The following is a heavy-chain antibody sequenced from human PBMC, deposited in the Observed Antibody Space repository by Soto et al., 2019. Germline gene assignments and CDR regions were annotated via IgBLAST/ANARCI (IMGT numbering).Heavy chain of an antibody. V-gene: IGHV4-59*01. CDR1: GGSISSYY. Sequence: PSETLSLTCTVSGGSISSYYWSWIRQPPGKGLEWIGYIYYSGSTNYNPSLKSRVTISVDTSKNQFSLKLSSVTAADTAVYYCARAIAVAGIIRDYYGMDVWGQGTTV. J-gene: IGHJ6*02. CDR2: IYYSGST. D-gene: IGHD6-19*01. CDR3: ARAIAVAGIIRDYYGMDV.